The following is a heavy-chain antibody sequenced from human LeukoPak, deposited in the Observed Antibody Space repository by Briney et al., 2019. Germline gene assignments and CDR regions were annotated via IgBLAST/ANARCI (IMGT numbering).Heavy chain of an antibody. J-gene: IGHJ6*02. CDR1: GYTLTELS. CDR2: FDPEDGET. V-gene: IGHV1-24*01. Sequence: ASVKVSCKVSGYTLTELSMRWVRQAPGKGLEWMGGFDPEDGETIYAQKFQGRVTMTEDTSTDTAYMELSSLRSEDTAVYYCATGPDYYYYYGMDVWGQGTTVTVSS. CDR3: ATGPDYYYYYGMDV.